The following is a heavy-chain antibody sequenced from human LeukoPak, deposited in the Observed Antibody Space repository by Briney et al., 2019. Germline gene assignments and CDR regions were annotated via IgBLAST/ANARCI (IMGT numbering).Heavy chain of an antibody. CDR3: ARDRVYYYDSSGYYPDAFDI. V-gene: IGHV3-48*04. CDR1: GFTFRSYN. Sequence: GGSLRLSCAASGFTFRSYNMNWVRQAPGKGLEWVSYISNSGTTIYYAGSVKGRFTISRDNAKKSLYLQMNSLRAEDTAVYYCARDRVYYYDSSGYYPDAFDIWGQGTMVTVSS. D-gene: IGHD3-22*01. CDR2: ISNSGTTI. J-gene: IGHJ3*02.